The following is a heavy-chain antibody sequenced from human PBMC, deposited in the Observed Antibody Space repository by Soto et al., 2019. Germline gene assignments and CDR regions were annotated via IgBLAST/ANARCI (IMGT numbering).Heavy chain of an antibody. D-gene: IGHD3-10*01. CDR3: ARGVYGSGNYYTGPSAFDI. CDR2: TIPVFDAP. V-gene: IGHV1-69*06. Sequence: QVQLEQSGAEVKKPGSSVKVSCKASGGTLNDHGVSWLRQAPGQGLEWVGGTIPVFDAPKYAQKFQGRVRIAADKSTNIAYMEWSSLRSEDTAFYYCARGVYGSGNYYTGPSAFDIWGQGTMVIVSS. CDR1: GGTLNDHG. J-gene: IGHJ3*02.